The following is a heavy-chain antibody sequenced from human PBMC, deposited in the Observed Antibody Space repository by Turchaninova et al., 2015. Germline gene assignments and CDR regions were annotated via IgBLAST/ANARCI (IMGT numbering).Heavy chain of an antibody. V-gene: IGHV3-30*01. CDR3: ARDDYSSYYYYYGMDV. J-gene: IGHJ6*02. Sequence: RCNDRPWSRQSSDKGLDLVEVIAEGRSNKYYADSVKVRFTISRDNSKNTRYLQMNSLKAEDTAVYYCARDDYSSYYYYYGMDVWGQGTTVTVSS. D-gene: IGHD4-11*01. CDR1: RCND. CDR2: IAEGRSNK.